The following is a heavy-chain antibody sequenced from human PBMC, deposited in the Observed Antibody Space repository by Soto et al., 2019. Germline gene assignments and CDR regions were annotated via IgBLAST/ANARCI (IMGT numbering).Heavy chain of an antibody. V-gene: IGHV3-33*01. J-gene: IGHJ6*02. CDR2: IWYDGSNK. Sequence: QVQLVESGGGVVQPGRSLRLSRAASGFTFSSYGMHWVRQAPGKGLEWVAVIWYDGSNKYYADSVKGRFTISRDNSKNTLYLQMNSLRAEDTAVYYCARDEGLGVNYYYYGMDVWGQGTTVTVSS. D-gene: IGHD3-10*01. CDR3: ARDEGLGVNYYYYGMDV. CDR1: GFTFSSYG.